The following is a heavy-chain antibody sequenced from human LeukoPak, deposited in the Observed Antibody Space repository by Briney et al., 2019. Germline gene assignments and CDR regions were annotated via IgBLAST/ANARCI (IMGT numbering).Heavy chain of an antibody. D-gene: IGHD6-19*01. CDR2: VSPDSGDT. CDR1: GYTFTNND. J-gene: IGHJ4*02. CDR3: TRGRAAGD. Sequence: ASVKVSCKASGYTFTNNDINWVRQATGQGIESMGWVSPDSGDTGYAPSFRGRVTMTTDTSINTAYMELTSLTSEDTAIYYCTRGRAAGDWGQGTLVTVSS. V-gene: IGHV1-8*01.